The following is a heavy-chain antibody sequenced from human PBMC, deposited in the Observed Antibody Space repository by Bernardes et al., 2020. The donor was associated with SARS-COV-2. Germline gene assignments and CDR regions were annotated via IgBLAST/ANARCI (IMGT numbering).Heavy chain of an antibody. Sequence: GGSLSLSCAASGFTFSSYGMHWVRQAPGKGLDCVVVISFDVSNKYYADSVKGRFTISRDNSKNTLYLQMNSLRAEETAVYYCSKLPLGSGGSCPGFFDLWGRGTLVTVSS. J-gene: IGHJ2*01. CDR2: ISFDVSNK. D-gene: IGHD2-15*01. V-gene: IGHV3-30*18. CDR3: SKLPLGSGGSCPGFFDL. CDR1: GFTFSSYG.